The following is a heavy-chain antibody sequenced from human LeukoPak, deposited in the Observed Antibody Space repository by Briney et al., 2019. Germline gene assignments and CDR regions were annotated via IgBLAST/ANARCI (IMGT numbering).Heavy chain of an antibody. D-gene: IGHD6-13*01. CDR3: ARDQGMYSSSWYSCYFDY. J-gene: IGHJ4*02. V-gene: IGHV1-18*01. CDR1: GYTFTSYG. CDR2: ISAYNGNT. Sequence: GASVKVSCKASGYTFTSYGISWVRQAPGQGLEWMGWISAYNGNTNYAQKLQGRVTMTTDTSTSTAYMELRSLRSDDTAVYYCARDQGMYSSSWYSCYFDYWGQGTLVTVSS.